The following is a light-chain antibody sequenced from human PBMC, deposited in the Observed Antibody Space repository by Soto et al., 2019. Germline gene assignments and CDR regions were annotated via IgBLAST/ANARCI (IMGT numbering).Light chain of an antibody. V-gene: IGLV2-8*01. CDR1: SGDIGGYNY. Sequence: QSGLTQPPSASGCPGQSVSSSCTRTSGDIGGYNYVSWYQQRPGKAPKLMIYEVTKRPSGVPDRFSGSKSGSTATLTASGLQAEDEADYFCSSYAGSNSLLFGGGTQLTVL. CDR2: EVT. J-gene: IGLJ2*01. CDR3: SSYAGSNSLL.